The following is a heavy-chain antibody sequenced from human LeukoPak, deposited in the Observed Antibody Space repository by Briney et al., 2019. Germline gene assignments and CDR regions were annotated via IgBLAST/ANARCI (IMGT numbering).Heavy chain of an antibody. J-gene: IGHJ6*02. V-gene: IGHV1-24*01. D-gene: IGHD3-10*01. CDR3: ARETGKIYYGSGPRDYYGMDV. CDR1: GYTFTSYY. Sequence: ASVKVSCKASGYTFTSYYMHWVRQAPGQGLEWMGGFDPEDGETIYAQKFQGRVTMTEDTSTDTAYMELSSLRSDDTAVYYCARETGKIYYGSGPRDYYGMDVWGQGTTVTVSS. CDR2: FDPEDGET.